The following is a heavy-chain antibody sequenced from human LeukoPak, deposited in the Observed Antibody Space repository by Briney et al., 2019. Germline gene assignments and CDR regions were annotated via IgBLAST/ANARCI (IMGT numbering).Heavy chain of an antibody. CDR2: IYYSGST. Sequence: SETLSLTCTVSGGSISSSSYYWGWIRQPPGKGLEWIGSIYYSGSTYYNPSLKSRVTISVDTSKNQFSLKLSSVTAADTAGYYCARPRRIGYSGYDDGDYWGQGTLVTVSS. CDR3: ARPRRIGYSGYDDGDY. V-gene: IGHV4-39*01. J-gene: IGHJ4*02. CDR1: GGSISSSSYY. D-gene: IGHD5-12*01.